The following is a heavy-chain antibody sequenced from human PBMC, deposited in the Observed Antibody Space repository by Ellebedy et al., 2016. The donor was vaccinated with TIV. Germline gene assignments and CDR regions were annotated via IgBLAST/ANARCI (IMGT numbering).Heavy chain of an antibody. CDR3: ARPGSRYINSFFPFRY. CDR2: VYPSGSA. Sequence: MPGGSLRLSCTVSGDSVSGSSFYWGWLRQPPGKGLEWIGSVYPSGSAYYNPSLKSRVTISLDTSKNQFSLNLGSVTAADTAVYYCARPGSRYINSFFPFRYWGQGTQVTVSS. J-gene: IGHJ4*02. D-gene: IGHD5-12*01. V-gene: IGHV4-39*01. CDR1: GDSVSGSSFY.